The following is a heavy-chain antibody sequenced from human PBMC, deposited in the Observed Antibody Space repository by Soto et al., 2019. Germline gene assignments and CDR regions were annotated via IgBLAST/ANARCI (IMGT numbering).Heavy chain of an antibody. CDR1: GFTFSSYE. J-gene: IGHJ4*02. Sequence: GSLRLSCAASGFTFSSYEMNWVGQAPGKGLEWVSYISSSGSTIYYADSVKGRFTISRDNAKNSLYLQMNSLRAEDTAVYYCARDALYDYGESFDYWGQGTLVTVSS. D-gene: IGHD4-17*01. CDR2: ISSSGSTI. CDR3: ARDALYDYGESFDY. V-gene: IGHV3-48*03.